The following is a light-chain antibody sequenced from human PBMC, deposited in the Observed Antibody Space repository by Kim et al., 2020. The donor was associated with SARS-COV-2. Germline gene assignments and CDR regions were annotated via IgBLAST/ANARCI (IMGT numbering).Light chain of an antibody. CDR3: QQYNKWPAWT. CDR1: QSVGTN. J-gene: IGKJ1*01. V-gene: IGKV3-15*01. Sequence: STGERATLSCRATQSVGTNLAWFQQKPGQAPRLLIFGTSTRATGIPARFSGSGSGTEFTLTISSLQSEDFAVYYCQQYNKWPAWTFGQGTKVEIK. CDR2: GTS.